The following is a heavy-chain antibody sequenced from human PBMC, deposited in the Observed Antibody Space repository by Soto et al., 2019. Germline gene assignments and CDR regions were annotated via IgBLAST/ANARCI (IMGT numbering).Heavy chain of an antibody. CDR2: IDPSDSYT. CDR1: GYSFTSYW. Sequence: PGESLKISCKGSGYSFTSYWISWVRQMPGKGLEWMGRIDPSDSYTNYSPSFQGHVTISADKSINTAYLQWSSLKASDTAMYYCAREMTTTSAFDMWGQGTMVTVSS. V-gene: IGHV5-10-1*01. D-gene: IGHD4-4*01. CDR3: AREMTTTSAFDM. J-gene: IGHJ3*02.